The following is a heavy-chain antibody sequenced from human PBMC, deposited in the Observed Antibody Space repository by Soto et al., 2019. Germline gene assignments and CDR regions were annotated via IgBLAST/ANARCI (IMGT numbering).Heavy chain of an antibody. J-gene: IGHJ3*02. CDR2: IGTAGDT. Sequence: GGSLRLSCAASGFTFSSYDMHWVRQATGKGLEWVSAIGTAGDTYYPGSVKGRFTISRENAKNSLYLQMNSLRAGDTAVYYCARGFRYDFWSGYYPTRDDDFDIWGQGTMVTV. D-gene: IGHD3-3*01. CDR3: ARGFRYDFWSGYYPTRDDDFDI. V-gene: IGHV3-13*01. CDR1: GFTFSSYD.